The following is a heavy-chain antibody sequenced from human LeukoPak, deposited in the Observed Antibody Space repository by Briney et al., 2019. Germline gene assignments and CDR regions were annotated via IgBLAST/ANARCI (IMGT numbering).Heavy chain of an antibody. J-gene: IGHJ3*02. D-gene: IGHD1-14*01. V-gene: IGHV1-69*05. CDR1: GGPFSSYA. CDR2: IIPIFGTA. CDR3: ARVFGIRDAFDI. Sequence: GSSVKVSCKASGGPFSSYAISWVRQAPGQGLEWMGGIIPIFGTANYAQKFQGRVTMTIDTSTSTAYMELRSLRSDDTAVYYCARVFGIRDAFDIWGQGTMVTVSS.